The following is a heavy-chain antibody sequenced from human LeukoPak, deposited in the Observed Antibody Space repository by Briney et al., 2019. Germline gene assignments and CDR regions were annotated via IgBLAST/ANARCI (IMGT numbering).Heavy chain of an antibody. J-gene: IGHJ6*02. V-gene: IGHV6-1*01. CDR2: TYYRSKWYN. CDR3: ARDDGYCSSTSCYTPDYYYYGMDV. D-gene: IGHD2-2*02. CDR1: GDSVSSNSAA. Sequence: SQTLSLTCAISGDSVSSNSAAWNWIRQSPSRGLEWLGRTYYRSKWYNDYAVSVKSRITINPDTSKNQFALQPNSVTPEDTAVYYCARDDGYCSSTSCYTPDYYYYGMDVWGQGTTVTVSS.